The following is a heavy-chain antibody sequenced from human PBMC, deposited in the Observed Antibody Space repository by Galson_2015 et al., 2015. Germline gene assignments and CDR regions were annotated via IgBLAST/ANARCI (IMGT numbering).Heavy chain of an antibody. CDR1: GGSISSGGYY. J-gene: IGHJ5*02. V-gene: IGHV4-31*03. D-gene: IGHD2-2*01. Sequence: TLSLTCTVSGGSISSGGYYWSWIRQHPGKGLEWIGYIYYSGSTYYNPSLKSRVTISVDTSKNQFSLKLSSMTAADTAVYYCARDRISSTSSNDWFDPWGQGTLVTVSS. CDR2: IYYSGST. CDR3: ARDRISSTSSNDWFDP.